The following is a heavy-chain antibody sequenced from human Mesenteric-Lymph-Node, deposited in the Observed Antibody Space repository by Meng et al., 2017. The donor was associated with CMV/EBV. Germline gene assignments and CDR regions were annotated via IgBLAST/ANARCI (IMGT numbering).Heavy chain of an antibody. Sequence: SETLSLTCTVSGGSISSGDYYWSWIRQPPGKGLEWIGYIYYSGSTNYNPSLKSRVTISVDTSKNQFSLKLSSVTAADTAVYYCATYCSSTSCYGPYYGMDVWGQGTTVTVSS. J-gene: IGHJ6*02. CDR2: IYYSGST. D-gene: IGHD2-2*01. CDR3: ATYCSSTSCYGPYYGMDV. CDR1: GGSISSGDYY. V-gene: IGHV4-61*08.